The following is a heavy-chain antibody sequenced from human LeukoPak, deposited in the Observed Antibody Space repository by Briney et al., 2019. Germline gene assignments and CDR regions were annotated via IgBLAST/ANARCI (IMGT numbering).Heavy chain of an antibody. CDR1: RFTFSSYR. CDR2: INQDGSEK. D-gene: IGHD5-12*01. V-gene: IGHV3-7*01. J-gene: IGHJ4*02. CDR3: AKFGYNGYAYDY. Sequence: GGSLRLSCATSRFTFSSYRMSWVRQAPGKGLEWVANINQDGSEKYYVDSVRGRFTISRDNAKNSLYLQMNSLRVEDTAVYYCAKFGYNGYAYDYWGQGTLVTVSS.